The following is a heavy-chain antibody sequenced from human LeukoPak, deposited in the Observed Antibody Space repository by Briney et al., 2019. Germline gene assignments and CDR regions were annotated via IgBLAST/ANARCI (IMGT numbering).Heavy chain of an antibody. CDR2: IYTSGST. Sequence: SQTLSLTCTVSGGSISSGSYYWSWIRQPAGKGLEWIGRIYTSGSTNYNPSLKSRVTISVDTSKNQFSLKLSSVTAADTAVYYCPRQGNQPTVVKIPDLWARGTLRTVSS. CDR1: GGSISSGSYY. D-gene: IGHD4-23*01. CDR3: PRQGNQPTVVKIPDL. V-gene: IGHV4-61*02. J-gene: IGHJ2*01.